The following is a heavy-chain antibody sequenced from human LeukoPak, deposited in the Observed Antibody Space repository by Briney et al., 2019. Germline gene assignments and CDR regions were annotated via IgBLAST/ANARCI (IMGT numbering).Heavy chain of an antibody. Sequence: GGSLRLSCAASGFTFSRYSMNWVRQAPGKGLEWVSSISSSSSYLNYADSVKGRFTISRDNSRNTLYLQMNSLRAEDTAVYYCARGLGRELDGAFDIWGQGTMVTVSS. CDR3: ARGLGRELDGAFDI. D-gene: IGHD3-10*01. J-gene: IGHJ3*02. CDR1: GFTFSRYS. CDR2: ISSSSSYL. V-gene: IGHV3-21*04.